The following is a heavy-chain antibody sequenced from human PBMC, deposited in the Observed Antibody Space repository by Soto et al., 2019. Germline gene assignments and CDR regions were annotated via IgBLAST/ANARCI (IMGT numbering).Heavy chain of an antibody. CDR2: ISAYNGNT. CDR1: GYTFTSYG. V-gene: IGHV1-18*01. CDR3: ARVVKIFGVVIFDY. J-gene: IGHJ4*02. D-gene: IGHD3-3*01. Sequence: GASVKVSCKASGYTFTSYGISWVRQAPGQGLEWMGWISAYNGNTNYAQKLQGRVTMTTDTSTSTAYMELRSLRSDDTAVYYCARVVKIFGVVIFDYWGQGTLVTVSS.